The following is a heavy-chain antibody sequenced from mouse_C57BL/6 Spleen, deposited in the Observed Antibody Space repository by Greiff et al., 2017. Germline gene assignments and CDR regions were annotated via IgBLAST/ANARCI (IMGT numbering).Heavy chain of an antibody. CDR1: GFSLTSYA. V-gene: IGHV2-9-1*01. CDR3: ARNPELGQRAMDY. Sequence: VKLLESGPGLVAPSQSLSITCTVSGFSLTSYAISWVRQPPGKGLEWLGVIWTGGGTNYNSALKSRLSISKDNSKSQVFLKMNSLQTDDTARYYCARNPELGQRAMDYWGQGTSVTVSS. J-gene: IGHJ4*01. D-gene: IGHD4-1*01. CDR2: IWTGGGT.